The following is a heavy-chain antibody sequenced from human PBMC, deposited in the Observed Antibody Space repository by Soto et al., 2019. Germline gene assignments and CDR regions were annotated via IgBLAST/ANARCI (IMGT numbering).Heavy chain of an antibody. J-gene: IGHJ4*02. CDR2: IYWDGDK. CDR3: AHRVLRTVSGLVTTTAIYFDF. CDR1: GFSLTTSGVG. V-gene: IGHV2-5*02. Sequence: QITLNESGPTPVKPRQTLTLTCTFSGFSLTTSGVGVGWIRQSPGKAPEWLALIYWDGDKRYSPSLKSRLTITKECSKNQVVLTMAYLNPADTATYYCAHRVLRTVSGLVTTTAIYFDFWGQGAPVAVSS. D-gene: IGHD3-3*01.